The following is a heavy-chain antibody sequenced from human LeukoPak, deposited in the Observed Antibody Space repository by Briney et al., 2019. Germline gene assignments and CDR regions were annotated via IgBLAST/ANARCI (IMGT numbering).Heavy chain of an antibody. Sequence: GSLRLSCAASGFTLSDYYMSWIRQAPGKGLEWVSYISSSGNTIYYADSVRGRFTISRDNAKNSLYLQMNSLRAEDSAVYYCARALWGYNLIDYYYYYMDVWGKGTTVTVSS. V-gene: IGHV3-11*04. CDR1: GFTLSDYY. D-gene: IGHD5-24*01. CDR3: ARALWGYNLIDYYYYYMDV. J-gene: IGHJ6*03. CDR2: ISSSGNTI.